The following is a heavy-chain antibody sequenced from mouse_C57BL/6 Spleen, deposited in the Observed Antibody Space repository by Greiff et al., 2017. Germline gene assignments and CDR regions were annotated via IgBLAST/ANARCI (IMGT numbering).Heavy chain of an antibody. CDR1: GFTFSDYG. Sequence: EVQLQESGGGLVQPGGSLKLSCAASGFTFSDYGMAWVRQAPRKGPEWVAFISNLAYSIYYADTVTGRFTISRENPKNTLYLEMSSLRSEDTAMYYCARQTYYGSSYGFAYWGQGTLVTVSA. CDR2: ISNLAYSI. CDR3: ARQTYYGSSYGFAY. V-gene: IGHV5-15*04. J-gene: IGHJ3*01. D-gene: IGHD1-1*01.